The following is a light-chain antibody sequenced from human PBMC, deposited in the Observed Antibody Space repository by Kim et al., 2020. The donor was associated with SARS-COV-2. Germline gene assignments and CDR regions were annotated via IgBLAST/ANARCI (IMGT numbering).Light chain of an antibody. CDR3: QQYNNWPLA. CDR1: QDISSH. Sequence: EIVMTQSPATLSVSPGEEATLSCRASQDISSHLAWYQQKPGQAPRLLIYAASTRATGFPARFSGSGSGTEFTLTISSLQSEDFAVYSCQQYNNWPLAFGGGTKVDIK. V-gene: IGKV3-15*01. CDR2: AAS. J-gene: IGKJ4*01.